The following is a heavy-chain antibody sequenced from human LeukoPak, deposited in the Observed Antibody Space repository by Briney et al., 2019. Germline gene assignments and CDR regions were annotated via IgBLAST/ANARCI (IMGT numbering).Heavy chain of an antibody. Sequence: PSETLSLTCAVYGGSFSGYYWSWIRQPPGKGLEWIGEINHSGSTNYNPSLKSRVTMSVDTSKNQFSLKLSSVTAADTAVYYCARDRLWFGYYYMDVWGKGTTVTISS. CDR1: GGSFSGYY. J-gene: IGHJ6*03. CDR2: INHSGST. D-gene: IGHD3-10*01. V-gene: IGHV4-34*01. CDR3: ARDRLWFGYYYMDV.